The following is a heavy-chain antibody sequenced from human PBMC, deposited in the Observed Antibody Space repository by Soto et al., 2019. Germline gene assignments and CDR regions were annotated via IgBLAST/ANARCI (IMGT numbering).Heavy chain of an antibody. D-gene: IGHD5-12*01. V-gene: IGHV3-15*01. CDR3: TTLLGEATTGLRYYYYYMDV. CDR2: IKSKTDGGTT. J-gene: IGHJ6*03. Sequence: GGSLRLSCAASGFTFSNAWMSWVRQAPGKGLEWVGRIKSKTDGGTTDYAAPVKGRFTISRDDSKNTLYLQMNSLKTEDTAVYYCTTLLGEATTGLRYYYYYMDVWGKGTTVTVSS. CDR1: GFTFSNAW.